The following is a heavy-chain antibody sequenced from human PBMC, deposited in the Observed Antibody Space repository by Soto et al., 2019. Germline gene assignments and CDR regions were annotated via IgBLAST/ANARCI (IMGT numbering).Heavy chain of an antibody. CDR1: GGTFSSYA. D-gene: IGHD2-2*01. V-gene: IGHV1-69*12. J-gene: IGHJ4*02. Sequence: QVQLVQSGAEVKKPGSSVKVSCKASGGTFSSYAISWVRQAPGQGLECMGVSIPIFGTANYAQKFQGRVTITAEESTITAYRELVSLRSEVTAVYYCAREGGNRDIVLIPDGIHPFDYWGQGTLVTVSS. CDR2: SIPIFGTA. CDR3: AREGGNRDIVLIPDGIHPFDY.